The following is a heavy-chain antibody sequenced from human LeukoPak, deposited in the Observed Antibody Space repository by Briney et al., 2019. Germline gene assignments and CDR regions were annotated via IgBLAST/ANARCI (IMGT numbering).Heavy chain of an antibody. CDR3: ATTSSSYDFWSGRYSYFDY. V-gene: IGHV1-2*02. CDR1: GYTFTDFY. Sequence: ASVKVSCKASGYTFTDFYMHWVRPAPGQGLEWMGWINPISSATNYPQKFQGRVTMTRDTSISTAYMELSRLRSDDTAVYYCATTSSSYDFWSGRYSYFDYWGQGTLVTVSS. J-gene: IGHJ4*02. D-gene: IGHD3-3*01. CDR2: INPISSAT.